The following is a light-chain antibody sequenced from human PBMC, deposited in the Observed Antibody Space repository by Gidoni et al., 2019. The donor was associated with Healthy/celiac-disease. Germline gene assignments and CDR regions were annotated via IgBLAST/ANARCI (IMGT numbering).Light chain of an antibody. Sequence: EIGMTQSPATLSVSPGERATLSCRASQSVSSNLAWYQQKPGQAPRLLIYGASTRATGIPARFSGSGSGTEFTLTISSLQSEDFAVYYCQQYNNWPPGTFXXXTKVEIK. CDR3: QQYNNWPPGT. CDR2: GAS. J-gene: IGKJ1*01. V-gene: IGKV3-15*01. CDR1: QSVSSN.